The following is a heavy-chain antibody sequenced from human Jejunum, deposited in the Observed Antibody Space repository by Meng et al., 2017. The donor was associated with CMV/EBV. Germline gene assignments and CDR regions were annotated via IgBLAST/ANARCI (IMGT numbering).Heavy chain of an antibody. CDR3: ANQMPWNYYYGMDL. J-gene: IGHJ6*02. D-gene: IGHD2-2*01. CDR2: ISSTSSYI. Sequence: EFSFNSYDMTWVRRAPGKGLEWVASISSTSSYIYYADSLKGRFTISRDNAKNSLYLQMNSLRAEDTAVYYCANQMPWNYYYGMDLWGQGTTVTVSS. V-gene: IGHV3-21*01. CDR1: EFSFNSYD.